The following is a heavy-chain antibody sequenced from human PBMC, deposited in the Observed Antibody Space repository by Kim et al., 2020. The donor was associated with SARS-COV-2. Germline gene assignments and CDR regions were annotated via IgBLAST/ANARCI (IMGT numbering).Heavy chain of an antibody. V-gene: IGHV3-48*02. CDR1: GFTFGDYS. CDR3: SIGTSDRMSQTDF. CDR2: ISSGGRRI. Sequence: GGSLRLSCAASGFTFGDYSMNWVRQAPGKGLEWVSYISSGGRRIYYADSVKGRFTISRDNAKNSLFLQLNSLRDEDTAVYYCSIGTSDRMSQTDFWGQGTLVTVST. D-gene: IGHD2-2*01. J-gene: IGHJ4*02.